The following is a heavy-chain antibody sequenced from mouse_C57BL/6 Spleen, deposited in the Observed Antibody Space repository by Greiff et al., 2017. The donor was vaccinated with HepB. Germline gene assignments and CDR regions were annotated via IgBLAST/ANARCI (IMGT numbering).Heavy chain of an antibody. Sequence: EVQGVESGGGLVKPGGSLKLSCAASGFTFSSYAMSWVRQTPEKRLEWVATISDGGSYTYYPDNVKGRFTISRDNAKNNLYLQMSHLKSEDTAMYYCARYRDSFAGATYYFDYWGQGTTLTVSS. CDR3: ARYRDSFAGATYYFDY. CDR1: GFTFSSYA. V-gene: IGHV5-4*01. J-gene: IGHJ2*01. D-gene: IGHD6-1*01. CDR2: ISDGGSYT.